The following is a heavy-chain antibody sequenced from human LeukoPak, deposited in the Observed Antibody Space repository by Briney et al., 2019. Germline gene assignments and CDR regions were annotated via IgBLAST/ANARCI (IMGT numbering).Heavy chain of an antibody. Sequence: GGSLRLSCAASGFTFDDYAMHWVRQAPGKGLEWVSGISWNSGSIGYADSVKGRFTISRDNAKNSLYLQMNSLRAEDTALYYCAKAKGGYSGYDLKALGYYFDYWGQGTLVTVSS. V-gene: IGHV3-9*01. J-gene: IGHJ4*02. CDR3: AKAKGGYSGYDLKALGYYFDY. D-gene: IGHD5-12*01. CDR2: ISWNSGSI. CDR1: GFTFDDYA.